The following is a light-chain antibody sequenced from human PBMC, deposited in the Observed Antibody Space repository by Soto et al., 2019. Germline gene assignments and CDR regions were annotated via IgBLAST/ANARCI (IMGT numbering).Light chain of an antibody. CDR3: QQYDDRPLT. CDR1: QDISNY. CDR2: DAS. J-gene: IGKJ4*01. V-gene: IGKV1-33*01. Sequence: DIQMPQSPSSLSASLGDRFTITCQASQDISNYLNWYQQKPGKAPKLLIYDASNLETGVPSRFSGSGSGTHFAFTISSLQPEDIATYYCQQYDDRPLTFGGGTKVDVK.